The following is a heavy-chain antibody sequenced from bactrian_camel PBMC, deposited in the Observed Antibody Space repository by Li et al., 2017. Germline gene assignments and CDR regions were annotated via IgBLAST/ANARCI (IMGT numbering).Heavy chain of an antibody. V-gene: IGHV3S31*01. CDR2: INNGGGNT. Sequence: VQLVESGGGLVQPGGSLRLSCAVSGFTFSSYDMSWVSQAPGKGLEWVSRINNGGGNTYYADSLKGRFIISRDNAKNTLYLQLNSLQTEDTAMYYCATDYGLGVFGYWGQGTQVTVS. J-gene: IGHJ6*01. CDR3: ATDYGLGVFGY. CDR1: GFTFSSYD. D-gene: IGHD5*01.